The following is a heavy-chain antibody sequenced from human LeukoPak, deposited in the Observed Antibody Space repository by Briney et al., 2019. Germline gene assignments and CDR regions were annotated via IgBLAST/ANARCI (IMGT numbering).Heavy chain of an antibody. V-gene: IGHV4-4*07. CDR1: GGSINNYY. CDR3: AGYSSSSDAFDI. CDR2: IYTRGST. D-gene: IGHD6-6*01. J-gene: IGHJ3*02. Sequence: PSETLSLTCTVSGGSINNYYWSWIRQPAGKGLEWIGRIYTRGSTNYNPSLKSRVTMSVDTSKNQFSLKLSSVTAADTAVYYCAGYSSSSDAFDIWGQGTMVTVSS.